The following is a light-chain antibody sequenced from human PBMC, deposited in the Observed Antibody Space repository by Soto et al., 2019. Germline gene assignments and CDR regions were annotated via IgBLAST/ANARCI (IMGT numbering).Light chain of an antibody. CDR1: SSDVGGYNY. CDR3: CSSAGSYTLVV. V-gene: IGLV2-11*01. CDR2: DVS. J-gene: IGLJ2*01. Sequence: QSALTQPRSVSGSPGQSVTISCTGTSSDVGGYNYVSWYQQHPGKAPKLMIYDVSKRPSGVPDRLSGSKSGNTASLTISGLQAEDEADYYCCSSAGSYTLVVFGGGTKLTVL.